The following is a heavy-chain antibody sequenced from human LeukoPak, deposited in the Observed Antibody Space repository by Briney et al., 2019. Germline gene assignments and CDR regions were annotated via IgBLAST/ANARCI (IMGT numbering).Heavy chain of an antibody. V-gene: IGHV3-30*02. CDR2: IRYDGTNK. J-gene: IGHJ4*02. Sequence: GGSLRLSCAASGFTFSSYGMHWVRQAPGKGLEWVAFIRYDGTNKYYADSVKGRFTISRDNSKNTLYLQMNSLRVEDTAVYYCAKGGRITMLRGVQRDHYFDYWGQGTLVTVSS. D-gene: IGHD3-10*01. CDR1: GFTFSSYG. CDR3: AKGGRITMLRGVQRDHYFDY.